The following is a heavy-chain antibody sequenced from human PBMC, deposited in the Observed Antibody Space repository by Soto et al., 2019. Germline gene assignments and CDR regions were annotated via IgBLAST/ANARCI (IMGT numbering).Heavy chain of an antibody. D-gene: IGHD6-13*01. V-gene: IGHV1-69*13. CDR1: GGTFSSYA. Sequence: SVKVACKAAGGTFSSYAISWVRQAPGQGLEWMGGIIPIFGTANYAQKFQGRVTITADESTSTAYMELSSLRSEDTAVYYCARGLAAASAIKYYYYYYGMGVWGQGTTVTVSS. CDR2: IIPIFGTA. J-gene: IGHJ6*02. CDR3: ARGLAAASAIKYYYYYYGMGV.